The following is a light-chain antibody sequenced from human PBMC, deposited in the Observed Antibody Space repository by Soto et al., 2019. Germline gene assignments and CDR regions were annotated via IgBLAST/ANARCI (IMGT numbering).Light chain of an antibody. CDR1: QSISSY. V-gene: IGKV1-39*01. J-gene: IGKJ4*01. Sequence: IHMTQSPSSLSASVGHSVTLICRASQSISSYLNWYQQKPGKAPKLLIYAASSLQSGVPSRFSGSVSGTDVTLTISSLQTADFATYYCQQSYSTPLTFGGGTKVDIK. CDR2: AAS. CDR3: QQSYSTPLT.